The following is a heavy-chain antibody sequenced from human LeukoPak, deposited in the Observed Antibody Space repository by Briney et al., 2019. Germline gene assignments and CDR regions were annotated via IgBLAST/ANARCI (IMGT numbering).Heavy chain of an antibody. D-gene: IGHD2-15*01. J-gene: IGHJ3*02. CDR3: ARESCSGGSCTYDPFDI. Sequence: SVKVSCKASGGTFISYGISWVRQAPGQGLEWMGGIIPIFGTANYAQKFQGRVTITADESTSTAYMELSSLRSEDTAVYYCARESCSGGSCTYDPFDIWGHGTMVTVST. CDR1: GGTFISYG. CDR2: IIPIFGTA. V-gene: IGHV1-69*13.